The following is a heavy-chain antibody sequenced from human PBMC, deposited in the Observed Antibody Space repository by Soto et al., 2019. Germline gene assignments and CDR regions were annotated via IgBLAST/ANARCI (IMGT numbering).Heavy chain of an antibody. Sequence: QVQLVQSGAEVKKPGSSVKVSCKASGGTFASYAISWVRQAPGQGLEWMGGIIPIFGTRNYAQKFQGRVTITADESTNTTYMELSSLRSEDTAVYYCARVEEMARTPHSVWGQGTLVTVSS. D-gene: IGHD5-12*01. CDR3: ARVEEMARTPHSV. J-gene: IGHJ4*02. CDR1: GGTFASYA. V-gene: IGHV1-69*12. CDR2: IIPIFGTR.